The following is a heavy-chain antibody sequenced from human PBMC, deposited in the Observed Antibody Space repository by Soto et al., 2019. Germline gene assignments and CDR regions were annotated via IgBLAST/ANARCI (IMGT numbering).Heavy chain of an antibody. Sequence: AGSPILSCAXSGFTFTSNSMNWVRQAPGKGLEWISYITSSSTTIYYADSVKGRFTISRDNAKNSVYLQLNSLRDEDTALYYCARGRVGTAYFDYWGQGALVTVSS. CDR1: GFTFTSNS. CDR2: ITSSSTTI. D-gene: IGHD2-21*02. J-gene: IGHJ4*02. V-gene: IGHV3-48*02. CDR3: ARGRVGTAYFDY.